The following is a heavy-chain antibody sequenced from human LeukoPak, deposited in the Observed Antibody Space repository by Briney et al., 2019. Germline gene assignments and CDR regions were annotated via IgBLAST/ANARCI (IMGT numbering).Heavy chain of an antibody. CDR2: IRYDGSNK. D-gene: IGHD6-13*01. J-gene: IGHJ3*02. Sequence: GGSLRLSCAASGFTFSSYGMHWVRQAPGKGLEWVAFIRYDGSNKYYADSVKGRFTISRDNSKNTLYLQMNSLRAEDTAVYYCAREHPDTYSSSWYNSVDIWGQGTMVTVSS. CDR3: AREHPDTYSSSWYNSVDI. V-gene: IGHV3-30*02. CDR1: GFTFSSYG.